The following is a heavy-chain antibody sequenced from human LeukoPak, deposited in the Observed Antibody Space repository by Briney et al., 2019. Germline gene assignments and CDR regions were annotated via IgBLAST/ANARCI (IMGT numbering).Heavy chain of an antibody. CDR3: ARHYCSGGSCYSEGETYFDY. J-gene: IGHJ4*02. V-gene: IGHV4-34*01. CDR2: INHSGST. D-gene: IGHD2-15*01. CDR1: GGSFSGYY. Sequence: SETLSLTCAVYGGSFSGYYWSWIRQPPGKGLEWIGEINHSGSTNYSPSLKSRVTISVDTSKNQFSLKLSSVTAADTAVYYCARHYCSGGSCYSEGETYFDYWGQGTLVTVSS.